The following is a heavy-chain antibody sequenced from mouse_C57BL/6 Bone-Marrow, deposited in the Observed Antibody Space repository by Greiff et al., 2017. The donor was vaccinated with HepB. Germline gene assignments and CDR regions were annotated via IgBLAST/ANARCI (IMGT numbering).Heavy chain of an antibody. CDR2: IDPENGDT. Sequence: EVKLVESGAELVRPGASVKLSCTASGFNIKDDYMHWVKQRPEQGLEWIGWIDPENGDTEYASKFQGKATITADTSSNTAYLQLSSLTSEDTAVYYCTSRDNYGFAYWGQGTLVTVSA. CDR1: GFNIKDDY. V-gene: IGHV14-4*01. CDR3: TSRDNYGFAY. D-gene: IGHD1-3*01. J-gene: IGHJ3*01.